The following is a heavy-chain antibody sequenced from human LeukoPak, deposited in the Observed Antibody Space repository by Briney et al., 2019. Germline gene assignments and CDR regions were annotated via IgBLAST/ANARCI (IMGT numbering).Heavy chain of an antibody. V-gene: IGHV3-23*01. Sequence: GGPLRLSCAASGFTFSNNAMSWVRQAPGKGLEWVSAISGSDGITNYADSVKGRFTISRDNSKNTLYLQMNSLRAEDTAVYYCVGGGAARFDYWGQGTLVAVSS. CDR2: ISGSDGIT. CDR3: VGGGAARFDY. J-gene: IGHJ4*02. CDR1: GFTFSNNA. D-gene: IGHD1-26*01.